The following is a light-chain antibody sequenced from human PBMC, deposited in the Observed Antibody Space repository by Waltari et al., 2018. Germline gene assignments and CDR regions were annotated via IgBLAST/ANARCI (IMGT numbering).Light chain of an antibody. J-gene: IGKJ1*01. Sequence: DIVLTQSPATLSLSPGDRATLTCRARQSLSNFVAWYQQKPGQAPRLLMYDASNRAPGIPARFSGSGSETDFTLTISSLEPEDVGVYYCQQRSNWPPWTFGPGTKVEIK. CDR3: QQRSNWPPWT. CDR2: DAS. CDR1: QSLSNF. V-gene: IGKV3-11*01.